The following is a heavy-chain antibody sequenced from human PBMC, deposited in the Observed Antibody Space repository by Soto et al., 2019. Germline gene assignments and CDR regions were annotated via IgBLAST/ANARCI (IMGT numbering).Heavy chain of an antibody. CDR2: IWYDGSNE. CDR3: ASDWKTTGY. D-gene: IGHD4-4*01. J-gene: IGHJ4*02. CDR1: GFTFSSYG. V-gene: IGHV3-33*01. Sequence: QVQLVESGGGVVQPGRSLRLSCAASGFTFSSYGMHWVRQAPGKGLEWMAVIWYDGSNEYYADSVKGRFTISRDNSKNTLYLQMNSLRAEDTAVYYCASDWKTTGYWGQGTLVTVSS.